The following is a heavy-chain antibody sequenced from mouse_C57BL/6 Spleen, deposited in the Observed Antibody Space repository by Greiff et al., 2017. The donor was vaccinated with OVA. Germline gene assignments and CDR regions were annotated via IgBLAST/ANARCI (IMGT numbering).Heavy chain of an antibody. J-gene: IGHJ4*01. CDR1: GYTFTSYG. Sequence: QVQLKQSGAELARPGASVKLSCKASGYTFTSYGISWVKQRTGQGLEWIGEIYPRSGNTYYNEKFKGKATLTADKSSSTAYMELRSLTSEDSAVYFCARGGTTVVAPYAMDYWGQGTSVTVSS. CDR2: IYPRSGNT. V-gene: IGHV1-81*01. CDR3: ARGGTTVVAPYAMDY. D-gene: IGHD1-1*01.